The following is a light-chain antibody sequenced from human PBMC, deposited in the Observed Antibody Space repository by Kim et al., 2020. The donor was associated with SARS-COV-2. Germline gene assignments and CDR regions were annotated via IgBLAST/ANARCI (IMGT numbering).Light chain of an antibody. CDR3: QKCDSAPWT. Sequence: ASVGDRVTITCRASQDMSNYLAWFQLKPGKAPKLLIYAASALQPGVPSRFSGSGSGTDFTLTVTSLQPEDVATYYCQKCDSAPWTFGQGTKVDIK. CDR2: AAS. V-gene: IGKV1-27*01. J-gene: IGKJ1*01. CDR1: QDMSNY.